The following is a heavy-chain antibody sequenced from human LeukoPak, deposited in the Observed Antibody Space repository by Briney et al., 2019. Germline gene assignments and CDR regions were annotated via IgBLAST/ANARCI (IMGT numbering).Heavy chain of an antibody. D-gene: IGHD3-16*01. Sequence: GGSLRLSCAVSGFTFSSYDMNWVRQAPGKGLEWVSSISRSSNYIYYAGSVKGRFTISRDNAKNSLYLQMNSLRAEDTAVYYCARVSPHYDYVWGNSYYFDYWGQGTLVTVSS. CDR2: ISRSSNYI. CDR3: ARVSPHYDYVWGNSYYFDY. J-gene: IGHJ4*02. CDR1: GFTFSSYD. V-gene: IGHV3-21*01.